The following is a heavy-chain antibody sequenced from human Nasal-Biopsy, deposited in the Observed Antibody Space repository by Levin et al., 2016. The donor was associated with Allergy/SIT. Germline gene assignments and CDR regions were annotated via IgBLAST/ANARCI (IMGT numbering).Heavy chain of an antibody. Sequence: GESLKISCKGSGYSFNDYWISWVRQMPGKGLEWMGKINPSDSYIDYSPSFRGHVTFSIDKSINTAYLQWDSLKASDTAMYFCARHLAVAAAKLGVCFNYWGQGTLVTVSS. CDR1: GYSFNDYW. J-gene: IGHJ4*02. V-gene: IGHV5-10-1*01. CDR2: INPSDSYI. D-gene: IGHD2-15*01. CDR3: ARHLAVAAAKLGVCFNY.